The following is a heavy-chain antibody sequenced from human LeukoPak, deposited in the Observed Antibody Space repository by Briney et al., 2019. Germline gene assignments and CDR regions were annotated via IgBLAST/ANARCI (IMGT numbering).Heavy chain of an antibody. CDR3: AKDLVAAFDY. CDR2: ISYDGSNK. D-gene: IGHD2-15*01. V-gene: IGHV3-30*18. Sequence: GGSLRLSCAASGFTFSSYGMHWVRQAPGKGLEWVAVISYDGSNKYYADSVKGRFTISRDNSKNTLYLQMNSLRAEDTAVYYCAKDLVAAFDYWGQGILVTVSS. CDR1: GFTFSSYG. J-gene: IGHJ4*02.